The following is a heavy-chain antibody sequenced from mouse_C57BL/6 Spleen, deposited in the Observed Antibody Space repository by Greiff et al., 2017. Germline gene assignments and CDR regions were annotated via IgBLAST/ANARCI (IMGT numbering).Heavy chain of an antibody. D-gene: IGHD1-1*01. V-gene: IGHV1-9*01. CDR2: ILPGSGST. CDR3: ARPLFITTVVATRYFDV. CDR1: GYTFTGYW. Sequence: VQLQQSGAELMKPGASVKLSCKATGYTFTGYWIEWVKQRPGHGLEWIGEILPGSGSTNYNEKLKGKATFTADTSSNTAYMQLSSLTTEDSAIYYCARPLFITTVVATRYFDVWGTGTTVTVSS. J-gene: IGHJ1*03.